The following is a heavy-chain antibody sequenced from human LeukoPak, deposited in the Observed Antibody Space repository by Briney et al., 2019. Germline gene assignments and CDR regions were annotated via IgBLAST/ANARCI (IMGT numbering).Heavy chain of an antibody. CDR2: IYYSGST. J-gene: IGHJ4*02. V-gene: IGHV4-59*08. CDR3: ARLSNYGGYFDY. D-gene: IGHD3-10*01. CDR1: GGSISSYY. Sequence: PSETLSLTCTVSGGSISSYYWSWIRQPPGKGLEWIGYIYYSGSTNYNPSLKSRVTISVDTSKNQFSLKLSSVTAADTAVYYCARLSNYGGYFDYWGQGTLVTVSS.